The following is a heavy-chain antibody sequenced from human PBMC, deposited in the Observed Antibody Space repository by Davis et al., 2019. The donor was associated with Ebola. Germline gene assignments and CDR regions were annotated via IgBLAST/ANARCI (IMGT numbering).Heavy chain of an antibody. V-gene: IGHV4-39*07. D-gene: IGHD4-17*01. Sequence: SETLSLTCSVSGASISDANYFWAWIRQPPGKGLEWIGSIFYSGTPYYNPFLKSRVTMSVDTSKNQFSLKLSSVTAADTAVYYCARGNYGDYIVLYYYNMDVWGQGTTVTVSS. CDR3: ARGNYGDYIVLYYYNMDV. CDR2: IFYSGTP. CDR1: GASISDANYF. J-gene: IGHJ6*02.